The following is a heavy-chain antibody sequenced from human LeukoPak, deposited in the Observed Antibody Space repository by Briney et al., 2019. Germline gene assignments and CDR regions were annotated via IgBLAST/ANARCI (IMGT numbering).Heavy chain of an antibody. V-gene: IGHV4-34*01. Sequence: SETLSLTCTVYGGSFSDYYWSWIRQPPGKGLEWIGEINPSGSTNYNPSLKSRVSISVDTSKNQFSLKLSSVTAADTAVYYCASTYDSSGYFNWFDPWGQGTLVTVSS. CDR3: ASTYDSSGYFNWFDP. CDR2: INPSGST. J-gene: IGHJ5*02. D-gene: IGHD3-22*01. CDR1: GGSFSDYY.